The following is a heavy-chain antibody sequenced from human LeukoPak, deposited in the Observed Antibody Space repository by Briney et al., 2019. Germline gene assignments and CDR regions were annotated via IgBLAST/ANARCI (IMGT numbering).Heavy chain of an antibody. J-gene: IGHJ6*02. Sequence: SETLSLTCTVSGGSISSYYWSWIRQPPGKGLEWIGYIYYSGSTNYNPSLKSRVTISVDTSKNQFSLKLSSVTAADTAVYYCAFESRYHGMDVWGQGTTVTVSS. CDR2: IYYSGST. V-gene: IGHV4-59*01. CDR1: GGSISSYY. CDR3: AFESRYHGMDV.